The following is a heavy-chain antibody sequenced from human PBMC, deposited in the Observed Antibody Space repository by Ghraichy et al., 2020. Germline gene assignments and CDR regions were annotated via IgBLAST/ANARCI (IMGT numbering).Heavy chain of an antibody. CDR2: ISGSGNST. J-gene: IGHJ6*02. V-gene: IGHV3-23*01. Sequence: GESLNISCAASGFTFSSYAMSWVRQAPGKGLEWVSGISGSGNSTYYADSVKGRFTISRDNSKNTLYLQMNSLRAEDTAVYYCSGGYYDILTGYYLGYYYYGLDVWGLGTTVTVSS. D-gene: IGHD3-9*01. CDR1: GFTFSSYA. CDR3: SGGYYDILTGYYLGYYYYGLDV.